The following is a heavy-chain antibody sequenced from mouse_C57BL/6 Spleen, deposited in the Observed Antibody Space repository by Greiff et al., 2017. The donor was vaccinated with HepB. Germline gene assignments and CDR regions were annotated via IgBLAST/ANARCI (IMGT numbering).Heavy chain of an antibody. CDR3: ARRGNGSSPYYYAMDY. CDR2: IGPGSGST. CDR1: GYTFTDYY. V-gene: IGHV1-77*01. Sequence: VQLQQSGAELVKPGASVKISCKASGYTFTDYYINWVKQRPGQGLEWIGKIGPGSGSTYYNEKFKGKATLTADKSSSTAYMQLSSLTSEDSAVYFCARRGNGSSPYYYAMDYWGQGTSVTVAS. D-gene: IGHD1-1*01. J-gene: IGHJ4*01.